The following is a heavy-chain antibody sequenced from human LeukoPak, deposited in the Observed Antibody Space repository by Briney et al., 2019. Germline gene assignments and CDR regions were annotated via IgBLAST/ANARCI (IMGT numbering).Heavy chain of an antibody. V-gene: IGHV1-2*02. CDR2: INPNSGDT. J-gene: IGHJ3*02. Sequence: ASVKVSCKTSGYTFTGYYIHWVRQAPGQGLEWMGWINPNSGDTNYAQKFQGRVSKTGDTSISTAYMELSRLRSDDTAVYYCARTLVVINDAFDIWGQGTMVTVSS. D-gene: IGHD3-22*01. CDR1: GYTFTGYY. CDR3: ARTLVVINDAFDI.